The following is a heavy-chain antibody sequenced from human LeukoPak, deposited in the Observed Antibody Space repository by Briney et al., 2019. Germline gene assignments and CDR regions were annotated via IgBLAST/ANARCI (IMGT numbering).Heavy chain of an antibody. V-gene: IGHV3-33*01. CDR3: ARTVSSLDAFDI. Sequence: GGSVRLSCAASGFTFSRYGMHWVRQAPGKGLEWVAVIWYDGSNKYYADSVKGRFTISTDNSKNTLYLQMNSLRAEDTAVYYCARTVSSLDAFDIWGQGTMVTVSS. CDR2: IWYDGSNK. D-gene: IGHD6-6*01. CDR1: GFTFSRYG. J-gene: IGHJ3*02.